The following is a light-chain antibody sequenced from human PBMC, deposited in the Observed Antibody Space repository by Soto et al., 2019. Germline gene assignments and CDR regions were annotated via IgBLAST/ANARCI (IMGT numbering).Light chain of an antibody. J-gene: IGKJ5*01. CDR2: AAS. CDR1: RSVSSY. Sequence: EIVLTQSPATLSLSPGERATLSCRASRSVSSYLAWYQQKPGQTPRLLIHAASNRATGIPVRFSGSGSGTDFTLTISSLVPEDFAVYYCQQRTNWPSSTFGQGARLEIK. CDR3: QQRTNWPSST. V-gene: IGKV3-11*01.